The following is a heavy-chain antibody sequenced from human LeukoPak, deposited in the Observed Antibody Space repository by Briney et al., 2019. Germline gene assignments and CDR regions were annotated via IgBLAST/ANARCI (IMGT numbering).Heavy chain of an antibody. CDR1: GYSISSGYY. CDR2: IYHSGST. J-gene: IGHJ4*02. V-gene: IGHV4-38-2*02. D-gene: IGHD5-18*01. CDR3: ARARGYSYGYGY. Sequence: SETLSLTCTVSGYSISSGYYWGWIRQPPGKGLEWIGSIYHSGSTYYNPSLKSRVTISVDTSKNQFSLKLSSVTAADTAVYYCARARGYSYGYGYWGQGTLVTVSS.